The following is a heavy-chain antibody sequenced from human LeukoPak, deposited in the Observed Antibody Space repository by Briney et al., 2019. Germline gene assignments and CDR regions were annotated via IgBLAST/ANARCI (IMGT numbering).Heavy chain of an antibody. J-gene: IGHJ3*02. CDR1: GFTFSDYY. V-gene: IGHV3-11*01. CDR2: ISSSGSTI. CDR3: ARGDRRGPCAFDI. Sequence: GGSLRLSCAASGFTFSDYYMSWIRQAPGKGLEWVSYISSSGSTIYYADSVKGRFTISRDNAKNSLYLQMNSLRAEDTVVYYCARGDRRGPCAFDIWGQGTMVTVSS.